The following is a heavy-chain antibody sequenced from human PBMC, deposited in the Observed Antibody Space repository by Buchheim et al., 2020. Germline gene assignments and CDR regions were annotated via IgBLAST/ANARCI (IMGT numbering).Heavy chain of an antibody. CDR2: MYYSGNT. J-gene: IGHJ5*02. CDR1: GDSISRDNYY. D-gene: IGHD5-18*01. Sequence: QLQLQESGPGLVKPSETLSLTCNVSGDSISRDNYYWGWIRQPPGKGLEWIGSMYYSGNTFYNPSLKSRVTISVDTSKHQISLKVKAVTAADTAVYYCARGYSYGYSYFDPWGRGTL. V-gene: IGHV4-39*07. CDR3: ARGYSYGYSYFDP.